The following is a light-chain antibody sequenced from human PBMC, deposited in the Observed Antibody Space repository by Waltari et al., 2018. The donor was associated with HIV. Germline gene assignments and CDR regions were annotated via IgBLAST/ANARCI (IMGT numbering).Light chain of an antibody. CDR2: AAS. Sequence: DIQMTQFPSSLSASIGDRVSITCRASQSISDYLNWYQQTPGKAPKLLIHAASTLQSGVPSRFSGTGSGTDFTLTISSLQPEDFATHYCQQSYSTLTTTFGQGTRLEI. V-gene: IGKV1-39*01. CDR3: QQSYSTLTTT. CDR1: QSISDY. J-gene: IGKJ2*01.